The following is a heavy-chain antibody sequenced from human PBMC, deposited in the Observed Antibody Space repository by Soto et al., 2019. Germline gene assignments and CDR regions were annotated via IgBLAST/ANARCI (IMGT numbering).Heavy chain of an antibody. CDR1: GGTFSSYA. V-gene: IGHV1-69*13. CDR2: IIPIFGTA. CDR3: ASPTTVTTFGYYYYGMDV. J-gene: IGHJ6*02. D-gene: IGHD4-17*01. Sequence: SVKVSCKASGGTFSSYAISWVRQAPGQGLEWMGGIIPIFGTANYAQKFQGRVTITADESTSTAYMELSSLRSEDTAVYYCASPTTVTTFGYYYYGMDVWGQGTTVTVSS.